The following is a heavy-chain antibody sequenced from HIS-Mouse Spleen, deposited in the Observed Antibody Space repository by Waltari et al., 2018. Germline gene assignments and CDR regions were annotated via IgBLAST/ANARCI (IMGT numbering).Heavy chain of an antibody. CDR3: ARGRRWGYAGDY. J-gene: IGHJ4*02. CDR2: INHRGST. V-gene: IGHV4-34*01. CDR1: GGSFSGYY. D-gene: IGHD3-16*01. Sequence: QVQLQQWGAGLLKPSETLSLTCAVYGGSFSGYYWSWIRQPPGKGLEWIGEINHRGSTNYNPSLKSRVTISVDTSKNQFSLKLSSVTAADTAVYYCARGRRWGYAGDYWGQGTLVTVSS.